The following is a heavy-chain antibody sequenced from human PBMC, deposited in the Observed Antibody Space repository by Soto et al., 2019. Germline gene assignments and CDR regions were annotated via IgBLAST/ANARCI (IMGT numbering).Heavy chain of an antibody. Sequence: GGSLRLSCAASGFTFSSYSMNWVRQAPGKGLEWVSYISSSSSTIYYADSVKGRFTISRDNAKNSLYLQMNSLRDEDTAVYYCAREVDYDYVWGSYRTDLDYWGQGTLVTVSS. V-gene: IGHV3-48*02. CDR3: AREVDYDYVWGSYRTDLDY. CDR1: GFTFSSYS. CDR2: ISSSSSTI. D-gene: IGHD3-16*02. J-gene: IGHJ4*02.